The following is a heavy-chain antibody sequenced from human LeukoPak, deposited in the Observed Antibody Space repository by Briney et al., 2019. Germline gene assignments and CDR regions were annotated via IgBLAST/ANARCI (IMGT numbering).Heavy chain of an antibody. CDR3: WKDFARPPVGYYFDY. CDR1: GFTFSNYA. V-gene: IGHV3-30*04. D-gene: IGHD3-10*01. J-gene: IGHJ4*02. CDR2: VSYDGSNK. Sequence: GGSLRLSCAASGFTFSNYAIHWVRQAPGKGLEWVAIVSYDGSNKYYADSVKGRFTISRDNSKNTLYLQMNGLRAEDTAVYYCWKDFARPPVGYYFDYWGQGTLVTVSS.